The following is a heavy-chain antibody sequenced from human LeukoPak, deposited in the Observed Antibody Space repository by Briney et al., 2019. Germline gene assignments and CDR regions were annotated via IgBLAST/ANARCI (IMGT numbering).Heavy chain of an antibody. D-gene: IGHD2-15*01. CDR2: ITSSSSYI. J-gene: IGHJ4*02. V-gene: IGHV3-21*01. Sequence: GGSLRLSCAASGFIFSTYWMNWVRQAPGKGLEWVSSITSSSSYIYYADSVKGRFTISRDNAKNSLYLQMNSLRAEDTAVYYCARLYCSGGSCHYFDYWGQGTLVTVSS. CDR1: GFIFSTYW. CDR3: ARLYCSGGSCHYFDY.